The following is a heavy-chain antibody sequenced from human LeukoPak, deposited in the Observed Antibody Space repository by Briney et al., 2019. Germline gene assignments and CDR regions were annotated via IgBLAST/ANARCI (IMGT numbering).Heavy chain of an antibody. J-gene: IGHJ2*01. CDR1: GYSISSGYY. CDR2: IYHSGST. Sequence: SEALSLTCAVSGYSISSGYYWGWIRQPPGKGLEWIGSIYHSGSTYYNPSLKSRVTISVDTSKNQFSLKLSSVTAADTAVYYCARAGYSGLRTFFDLWGRGTLVTVFS. D-gene: IGHD4-11*01. CDR3: ARAGYSGLRTFFDL. V-gene: IGHV4-38-2*01.